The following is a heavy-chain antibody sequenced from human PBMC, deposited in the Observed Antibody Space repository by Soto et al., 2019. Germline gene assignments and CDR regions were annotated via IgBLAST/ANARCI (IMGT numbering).Heavy chain of an antibody. CDR2: ISAYNGNT. Sequence: VVSVKVSCTASGYTFTSYGISWVRQAPGQGLEWIGWISAYNGNTNYAQKHQGRVTMTTDTSTSTAYMELRRLRSEDRAVYYCSRWGTMVRGVIDIPSGFGPWGQGTLVTVSS. CDR1: GYTFTSYG. CDR3: SRWGTMVRGVIDIPSGFGP. J-gene: IGHJ5*02. D-gene: IGHD3-10*01. V-gene: IGHV1-18*01.